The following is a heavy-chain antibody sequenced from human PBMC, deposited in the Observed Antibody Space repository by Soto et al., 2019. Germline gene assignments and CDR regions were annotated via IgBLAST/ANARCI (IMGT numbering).Heavy chain of an antibody. CDR1: GSSITSSPYY. CDR3: ARRRGWGRCFDL. Sequence: QPQLQESGPGLVKPSETLSLTCSISGSSITSSPYYWGWIRQPPGKGLEWIGNVYYDGTTHYNPFLTRRATVSVDPSKNLFSLKLTSVTAADTAVYFCARRRGWGRCFDLWGRGTLVTVSS. V-gene: IGHV4-39*01. J-gene: IGHJ2*01. CDR2: VYYDGTT. D-gene: IGHD3-10*01.